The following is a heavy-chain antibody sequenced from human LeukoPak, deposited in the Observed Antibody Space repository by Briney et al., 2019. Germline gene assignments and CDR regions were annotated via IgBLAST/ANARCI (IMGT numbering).Heavy chain of an antibody. CDR3: ARRPISSGEVY. J-gene: IGHJ4*02. D-gene: IGHD2-15*01. CDR1: GGSISRSSYY. Sequence: SETLPLTCTVSGGSISRSSYYWGWIRQPPGEGLEWIGSIYYTGSTYYNPSLKSRVTIAVDTSKNQFSLKLSSVTAADTAVYYCARRPISSGEVYWGQGSLVSVS. V-gene: IGHV4-39*01. CDR2: IYYTGST.